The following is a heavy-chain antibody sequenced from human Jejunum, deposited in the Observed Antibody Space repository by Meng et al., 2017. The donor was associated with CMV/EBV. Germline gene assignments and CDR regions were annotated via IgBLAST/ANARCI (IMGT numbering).Heavy chain of an antibody. CDR2: ININTGNP. J-gene: IGHJ4*02. Sequence: QVQLVQAGAGVKKPGASVKVSCKASGYTFTSYGISWVRQAPGQGLEWMGWININTGNPTYAQGFTGRFVFSLDTSVSTAYLQIDSLKADDTAVYYCARGNGWRFDYWGQGTLVTVSS. D-gene: IGHD6-19*01. CDR1: GYTFTSYG. CDR3: ARGNGWRFDY. V-gene: IGHV7-4-1*01.